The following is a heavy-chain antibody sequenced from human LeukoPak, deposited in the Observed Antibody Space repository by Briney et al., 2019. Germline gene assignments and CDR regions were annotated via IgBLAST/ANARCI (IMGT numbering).Heavy chain of an antibody. J-gene: IGHJ6*02. D-gene: IGHD4-11*01. CDR2: ISWNSGSI. CDR1: GFTFDDYA. Sequence: GGSLRLSCAASGFTFDDYAMHWVRQAPGKGLEWVSGISWNSGSIGYADSVKGRFTISRGNAKNSLYLQMNSLRAEDTALYYCAKATVTEDYYYGMDVWGQGTTVTVSS. V-gene: IGHV3-9*01. CDR3: AKATVTEDYYYGMDV.